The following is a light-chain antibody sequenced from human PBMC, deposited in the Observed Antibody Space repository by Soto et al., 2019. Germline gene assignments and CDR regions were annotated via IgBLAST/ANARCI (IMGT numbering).Light chain of an antibody. Sequence: EIVMTQSPATLSVSPGGSATLSCSASQHVSSNFAWYRQKPGQAPTLLIYRASRRATGIPARFSGSGSGTEFPLTIRSLQSEDFAVYYCQQYNNWPYTFGQGTKLEIK. CDR2: RAS. CDR3: QQYNNWPYT. J-gene: IGKJ2*01. CDR1: QHVSSN. V-gene: IGKV3-15*01.